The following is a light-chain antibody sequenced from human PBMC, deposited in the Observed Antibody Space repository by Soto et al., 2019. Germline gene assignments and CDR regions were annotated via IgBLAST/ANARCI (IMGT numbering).Light chain of an antibody. CDR3: QQYVTSSPRT. V-gene: IGKV3-15*01. Sequence: EIVITQSPATLSVSRGVRATLSCRASQGVSTKLAWYQQKPGQAPRLLIFGASARATGIPARFSASGSGTDFTLTITRLEPEDFAVYYCQQYVTSSPRTLVQGTKVDFK. J-gene: IGKJ1*01. CDR2: GAS. CDR1: QGVSTK.